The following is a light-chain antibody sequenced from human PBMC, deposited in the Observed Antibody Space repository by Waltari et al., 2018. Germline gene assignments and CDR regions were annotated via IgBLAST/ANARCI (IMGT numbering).Light chain of an antibody. J-gene: IGLJ7*01. CDR3: GTWDSSLSGAV. V-gene: IGLV1-51*02. CDR1: RSNIGNNY. Sequence: SVLTQPPSVSAAPGQRVTIPCSGGRSNIGNNYVPWYRQFPGTAPKLLIYEDNERPSGVPGRFSGSKSGTSATLDITGLQAGDEADYYCGTWDSSLSGAVFGGGTHLTVL. CDR2: EDN.